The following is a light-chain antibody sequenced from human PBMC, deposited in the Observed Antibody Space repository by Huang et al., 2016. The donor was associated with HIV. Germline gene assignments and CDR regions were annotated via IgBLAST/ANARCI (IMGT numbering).Light chain of an antibody. CDR2: GAS. Sequence: DIQMTQSPSSLSASVGDRVTITCRATQSVTKYLNWYQQKPGKAPKLLIYGASSLQTGVPSRFSGSGSGTDFTLTISSLQPEDFATYYCQQSSSPSPTFGPGTKVDIK. J-gene: IGKJ3*01. CDR1: QSVTKY. V-gene: IGKV1-39*01. CDR3: QQSSSPSPT.